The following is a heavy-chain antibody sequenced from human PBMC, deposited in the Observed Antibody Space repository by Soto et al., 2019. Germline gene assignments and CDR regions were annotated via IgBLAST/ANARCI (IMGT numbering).Heavy chain of an antibody. J-gene: IGHJ4*02. CDR1: GFTFSNYG. CDR2: ISYHGSDK. V-gene: IGHV3-30*18. Sequence: QAQLVESAGGVVQPGRSLRLSCAASGFTFSNYGMHWVRQAPGKGLEWVAVISYHGSDKYYADSVKGRFTISRDNSKNTLYLQMDSLRAEDTAVYYCAKDHLTTTVTTVGYWGQGTLVTVSS. D-gene: IGHD4-17*01. CDR3: AKDHLTTTVTTVGY.